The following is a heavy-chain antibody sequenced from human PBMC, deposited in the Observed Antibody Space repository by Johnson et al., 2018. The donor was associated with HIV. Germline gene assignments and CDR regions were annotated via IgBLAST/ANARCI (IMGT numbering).Heavy chain of an antibody. CDR2: IKEDGGGK. D-gene: IGHD5-18*01. Sequence: VHLVESGGGLIQPGGSLRLSCVASGFTLSRFWMNWVRQAPGKGLEWVASIKEDGGGKSYVDSVKGRFTISRDISKNTLYLQMNSLRADDTAVYYCARRDGALVTAAFDIWGQGTMVTVSS. J-gene: IGHJ3*02. CDR3: ARRDGALVTAAFDI. CDR1: GFTLSRFW. V-gene: IGHV3-7*03.